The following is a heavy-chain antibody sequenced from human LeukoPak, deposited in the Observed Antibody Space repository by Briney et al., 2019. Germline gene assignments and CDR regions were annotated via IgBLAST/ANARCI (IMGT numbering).Heavy chain of an antibody. CDR2: ISSSGSTI. Sequence: GGSLILSCAASGFTFSSYEMNLVRQAPGKGLELGSYISSSGSTIYYAASVKGRFTVSRDNAKNSLYLQMNRLSAEDTAVYYCARDTRRAAYYYDSSGYAFDYWGQGTLVTVSS. CDR3: ARDTRRAAYYYDSSGYAFDY. J-gene: IGHJ4*02. D-gene: IGHD3-22*01. CDR1: GFTFSSYE. V-gene: IGHV3-48*03.